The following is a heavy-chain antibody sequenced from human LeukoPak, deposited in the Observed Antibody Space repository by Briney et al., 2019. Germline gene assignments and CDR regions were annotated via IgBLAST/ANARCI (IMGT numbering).Heavy chain of an antibody. CDR2: ITSTGTYI. CDR3: ARDSNRILYHRIWYFDL. CDR1: GFSFSDYN. V-gene: IGHV3-21*04. D-gene: IGHD2-8*01. Sequence: GGSLRLSCAASGFSFSDYNMNWVRQAPGKALEWVSSITSTGTYIFYGDSVKGRFTISRDNARNSLYLQMNGLRPEDTAVYYCARDSNRILYHRIWYFDLWGRGTLVTVSS. J-gene: IGHJ2*01.